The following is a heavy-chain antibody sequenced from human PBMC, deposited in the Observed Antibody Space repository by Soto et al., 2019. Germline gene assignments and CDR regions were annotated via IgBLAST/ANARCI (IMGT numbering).Heavy chain of an antibody. Sequence: PGGSLRLSCAASGFSVSTYYVTWVRPAPGKGLEWVSITHSDGTTYYSNSVKGRFTTSRDSSKNTLYLQMTSLRAEDTAIYYCARTRHGAFDIWGQGTMVTVSS. CDR2: THSDGTT. J-gene: IGHJ3*02. CDR1: GFSVSTYY. V-gene: IGHV3-53*01. CDR3: ARTRHGAFDI.